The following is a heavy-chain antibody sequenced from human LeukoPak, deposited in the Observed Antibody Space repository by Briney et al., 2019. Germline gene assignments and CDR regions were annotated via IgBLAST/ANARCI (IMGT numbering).Heavy chain of an antibody. Sequence: PGGSLRLSCAASGFNFGVYGMHWVRQVPGKGLEWVSGLGWNSRPEHYADSVRGRFTISRDNAQNSLYLQMNSLRPDDTALYYCVKRGGSDWYFDIWGRGTLVTVSS. CDR2: LGWNSRPE. CDR3: VKRGGSDWYFDI. CDR1: GFNFGVYG. J-gene: IGHJ2*01. V-gene: IGHV3-9*01.